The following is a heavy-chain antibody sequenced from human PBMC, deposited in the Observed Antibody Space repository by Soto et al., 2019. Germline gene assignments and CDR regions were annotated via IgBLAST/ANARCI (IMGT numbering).Heavy chain of an antibody. Sequence: PGGSLRLSCSASGFTFSNYAMSWVRQAPGGGLEWVSSINNGGGDTWYADSVKGRFTISRDNSRNTLSLQMNSLRAEDTAVYYCAKGSDDGRPYYFDYWGQGTPVTVSS. CDR2: INNGGGDT. V-gene: IGHV3-23*01. CDR1: GFTFSNYA. D-gene: IGHD3-16*01. CDR3: AKGSDDGRPYYFDY. J-gene: IGHJ4*02.